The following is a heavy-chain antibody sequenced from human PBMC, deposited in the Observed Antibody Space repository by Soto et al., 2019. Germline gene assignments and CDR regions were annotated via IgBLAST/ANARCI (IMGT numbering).Heavy chain of an antibody. D-gene: IGHD6-6*01. Sequence: ASVKVSCKASGYTFSNYGFSWVRQAPGQGLEWMGWISGYNGNTNYAERLQGRVTMTTDTSTSTAYMELKSLRYDDTAVYYCAREGQLGYWGQGTPVTVSS. CDR3: AREGQLGY. CDR1: GYTFSNYG. CDR2: ISGYNGNT. V-gene: IGHV1-18*01. J-gene: IGHJ4*02.